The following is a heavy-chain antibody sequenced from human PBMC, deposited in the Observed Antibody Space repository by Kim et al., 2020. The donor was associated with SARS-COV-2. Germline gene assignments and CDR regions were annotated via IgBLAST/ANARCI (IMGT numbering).Heavy chain of an antibody. CDR1: GGSISSYY. CDR3: ASLGGMGNWFDDP. D-gene: IGHD3-9*01. V-gene: IGHV4-59*08. CDR2: IYYSGST. Sequence: SETLSLTCTVSGGSISSYYWSWIRQPPGKGLEWIGYIYYSGSTNYNPSLKSRVTISVDTSKNQFSLKLSSVTAADTAVYYCASLGGMGNWFDDPWGQGTLVTVSS. J-gene: IGHJ5*02.